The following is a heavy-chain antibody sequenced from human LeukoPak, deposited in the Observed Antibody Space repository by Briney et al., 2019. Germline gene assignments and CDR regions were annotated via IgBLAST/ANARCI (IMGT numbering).Heavy chain of an antibody. J-gene: IGHJ4*02. D-gene: IGHD2-21*02. CDR3: ARDIRGGVTATPSGYFDD. CDR1: GLTFNTYS. V-gene: IGHV3-21*01. CDR2: ISSSGSFK. Sequence: GGSLRLSCAASGLTFNTYSMNWVRQAPGKGLEWLSSISSSGSFKYYADSVKGRFTISRDNAKNSLYLQMNSLRVEDTAVYYCARDIRGGVTATPSGYFDDWGQGTLVTVSS.